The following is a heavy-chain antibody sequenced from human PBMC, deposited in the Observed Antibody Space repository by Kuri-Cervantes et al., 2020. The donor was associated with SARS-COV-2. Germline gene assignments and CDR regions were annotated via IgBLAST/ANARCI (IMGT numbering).Heavy chain of an antibody. Sequence: SVKVSCKASGGTFSSDAISWVREAPGQGLEWIGGIIPIYDTTTYAQKFQGRVTMTRDTSTSTVYMELSSLRSEDTAVYYCARRPGSGSYEVKGWFDPWGQGTLVTVSS. V-gene: IGHV1-69*05. CDR1: GGTFSSDA. D-gene: IGHD3-10*01. CDR2: IIPIYDTT. CDR3: ARRPGSGSYEVKGWFDP. J-gene: IGHJ5*02.